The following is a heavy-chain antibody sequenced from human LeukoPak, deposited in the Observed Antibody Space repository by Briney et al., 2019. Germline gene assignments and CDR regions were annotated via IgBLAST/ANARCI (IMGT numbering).Heavy chain of an antibody. Sequence: PGGSLRLSCAVSGFTVSGDYMSWVRQAPGKGLEWVSVIYSGGSTYYADSVRGRFTISRDNAKNSLFLQMNSLTADDTAVYYCARERTTIVSGTTIGAYWGQGTLVTVSS. D-gene: IGHD2/OR15-2a*01. CDR1: GFTVSGDY. CDR2: IYSGGST. J-gene: IGHJ4*02. V-gene: IGHV3-53*01. CDR3: ARERTTIVSGTTIGAY.